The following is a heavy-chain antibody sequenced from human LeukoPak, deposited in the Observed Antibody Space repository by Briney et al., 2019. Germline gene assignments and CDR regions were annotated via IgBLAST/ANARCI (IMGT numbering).Heavy chain of an antibody. CDR1: GFTFDDYG. Sequence: GGSLRLSCAAPGFTFDDYGMSWVRQAPGKGLEWVSGINWNGGSTGYADSVKGRFTISRDNAKNSLYLQMNNLRAEDTALYYCARAIYYYGSGSYYSLYFDYWGQGTLVTVSS. CDR3: ARAIYYYGSGSYYSLYFDY. CDR2: INWNGGST. V-gene: IGHV3-20*04. D-gene: IGHD3-10*01. J-gene: IGHJ4*02.